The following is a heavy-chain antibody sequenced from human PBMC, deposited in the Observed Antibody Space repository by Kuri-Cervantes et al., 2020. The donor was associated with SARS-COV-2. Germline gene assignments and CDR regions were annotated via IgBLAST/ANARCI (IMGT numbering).Heavy chain of an antibody. D-gene: IGHD4-11*01. J-gene: IGHJ5*02. CDR1: GGSIRSTSYY. V-gene: IGHV4-61*05. CDR2: IYYSGST. Sequence: SETLSLTCTVSGGSIRSTSYYWSWIRQPPGKGLEWIGYIYYSGSTNYNPSLKSRVTISVDTSKNQFSLRLSSVTAADTAVYYCARGGDYSNWFDPWGQGTLVTVSS. CDR3: ARGGDYSNWFDP.